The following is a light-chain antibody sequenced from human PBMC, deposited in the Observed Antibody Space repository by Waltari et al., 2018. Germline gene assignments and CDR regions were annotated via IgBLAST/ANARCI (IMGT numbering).Light chain of an antibody. J-gene: IGLJ2*01. CDR1: RSDVGAYNF. CDR2: DVS. Sequence: QSALTQPRSVSGSPGQSVTISCTGTRSDVGAYNFVSWYQHPPGKAPKLIIYDVSERPSGVPDRFSGSKSGNTASLTISGLQAEDEADYYCCSYAGSYTFVIFGGGTKLTVL. V-gene: IGLV2-11*01. CDR3: CSYAGSYTFVI.